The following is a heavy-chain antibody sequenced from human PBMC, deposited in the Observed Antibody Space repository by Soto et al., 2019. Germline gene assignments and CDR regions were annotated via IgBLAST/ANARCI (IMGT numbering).Heavy chain of an antibody. D-gene: IGHD5-18*01. J-gene: IGHJ6*02. Sequence: ASVKVSCKASGYTFTSYDINWVRQATGQGLEWMGWMNPNSGNTGYAQKFQGRVTMTRNTSISTAYMELSSLRSEDTAVYYCAKNVDTAMEHFYYYGMDVWGQGTTVTVSS. CDR1: GYTFTSYD. CDR3: AKNVDTAMEHFYYYGMDV. CDR2: MNPNSGNT. V-gene: IGHV1-8*01.